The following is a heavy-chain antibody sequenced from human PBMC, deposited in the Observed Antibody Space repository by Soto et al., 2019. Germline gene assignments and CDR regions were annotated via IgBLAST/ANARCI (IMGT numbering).Heavy chain of an antibody. Sequence: PVGSLRLSCAASGFTFSSYAMHWVRQAPGKGLEWVAVISYDGSNKYYADSVKGRFTISRDNSKNTLYLQMNSLRAEDTAVYYCARPKRGSYRDYFDYWGQGTLVTVSS. J-gene: IGHJ4*02. D-gene: IGHD3-16*02. CDR2: ISYDGSNK. CDR1: GFTFSSYA. CDR3: ARPKRGSYRDYFDY. V-gene: IGHV3-30-3*01.